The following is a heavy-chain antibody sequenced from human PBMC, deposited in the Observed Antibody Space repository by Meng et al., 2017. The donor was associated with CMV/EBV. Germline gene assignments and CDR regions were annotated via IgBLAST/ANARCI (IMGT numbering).Heavy chain of an antibody. CDR2: ITSSSNYS. Sequence: SGFAFSSSSKDWVRQSPGKGLEWVSAITSSSNYSYYADSVKGRFTISRDNAKNALYLQMNSRRAEDTGVYYCARGEYYYESSGTDYWGQGTLVTVSS. CDR1: GFAFSSSS. J-gene: IGHJ4*02. D-gene: IGHD3-22*01. CDR3: ARGEYYYESSGTDY. V-gene: IGHV3-21*01.